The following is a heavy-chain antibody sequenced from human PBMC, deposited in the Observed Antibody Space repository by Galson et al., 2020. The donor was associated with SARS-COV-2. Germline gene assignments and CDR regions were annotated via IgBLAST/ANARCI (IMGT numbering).Heavy chain of an antibody. V-gene: IGHV2-5*02. D-gene: IGHD3-22*01. J-gene: IGHJ3*02. CDR2: IHWDDAK. CDR1: GLPLSKSAEG. Sequence: KMSGPTLAKLTHTLTLTCVFSGLPLSKSAEGVGWIRQPPGRALDWLALIHWDDAKRHSPSLKSRLTITKDTSNNQVVLTMTNMDPVDTATYYCAHGSGYYDSSGDYSPDAFDIWGEGTMVTVSS. CDR3: AHGSGYYDSSGDYSPDAFDI.